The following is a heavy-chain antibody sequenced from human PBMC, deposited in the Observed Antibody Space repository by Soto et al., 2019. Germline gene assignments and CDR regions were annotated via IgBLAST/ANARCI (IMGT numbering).Heavy chain of an antibody. Sequence: GGSLRLSCAASGFTVSSNYMSWVRQAPGKGLEWVSVIYSGGSTYYAESLKGRLTISITNSKNTLYLQMNSRIAEDTAVYYCARSVGTTYYYDSSGYYCFHHWGQGTLVTVSS. V-gene: IGHV3-66*01. J-gene: IGHJ4*02. D-gene: IGHD3-22*01. CDR1: GFTVSSNY. CDR2: IYSGGST. CDR3: ARSVGTTYYYDSSGYYCFHH.